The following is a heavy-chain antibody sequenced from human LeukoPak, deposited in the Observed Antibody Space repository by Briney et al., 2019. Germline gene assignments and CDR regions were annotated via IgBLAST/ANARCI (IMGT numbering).Heavy chain of an antibody. CDR3: ARVFSGSGSSSNYYYGMDV. CDR1: GGTFSSYA. J-gene: IGHJ6*02. D-gene: IGHD3-10*01. Sequence: SVTVSCTASGGTFSSYAISWVRQAPGQGLEWMGGIIPIFGTANYAQKFQGRVTITADESTSTAYMELSSLRSDDTAVYYCARVFSGSGSSSNYYYGMDVWGQGTTVTVSS. CDR2: IIPIFGTA. V-gene: IGHV1-69*13.